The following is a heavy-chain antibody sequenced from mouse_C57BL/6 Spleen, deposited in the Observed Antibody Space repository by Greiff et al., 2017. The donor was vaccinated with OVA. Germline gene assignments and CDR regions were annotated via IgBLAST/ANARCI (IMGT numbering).Heavy chain of an antibody. V-gene: IGHV1-54*01. CDR3: ARESEAYGNLYDFDD. J-gene: IGHJ2*01. D-gene: IGHD2-1*01. Sequence: QVQLQQSGAELVRPGTSVKVSCKASGYAFTNYLIEWVKQKPGQGLEWIGVINPGSGGTNYNEKFKGKATLTADKSSSTAYMQLSSLTSEDSAVYFCARESEAYGNLYDFDDWGQGTTLTVSS. CDR1: GYAFTNYL. CDR2: INPGSGGT.